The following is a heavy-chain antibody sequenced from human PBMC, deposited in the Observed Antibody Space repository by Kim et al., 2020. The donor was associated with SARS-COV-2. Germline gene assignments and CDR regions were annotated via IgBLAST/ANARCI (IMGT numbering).Heavy chain of an antibody. CDR3: ARDPYDFWSGYYPLFDY. J-gene: IGHJ4*02. V-gene: IGHV1-46*01. CDR1: GYTFTSYY. CDR2: INPSGGST. Sequence: ASVKVSCKASGYTFTSYYMHWVRQAPGQGLEWMGIINPSGGSTSYAQKFQGRVTMTRDTSTSTVYMELSSLRSEDTAVYYCARDPYDFWSGYYPLFDYWGQGTLVTVSS. D-gene: IGHD3-3*01.